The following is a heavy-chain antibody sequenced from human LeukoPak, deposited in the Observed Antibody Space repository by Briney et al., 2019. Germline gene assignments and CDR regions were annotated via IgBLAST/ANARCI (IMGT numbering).Heavy chain of an antibody. V-gene: IGHV4-39*01. CDR1: GRSISSSNYH. Sequence: SDPLTLLCTLSGRSISSSNYHGARIPQPPGGGVVCIWSIYYSDTTYYNPSLKSRVTISVDTPNNHFSLKLTSGTASDTAVYYCARHFTRWTPQGAFDIWGQGTVVTVS. D-gene: IGHD4-23*01. CDR2: IYYSDTT. J-gene: IGHJ3*02. CDR3: ARHFTRWTPQGAFDI.